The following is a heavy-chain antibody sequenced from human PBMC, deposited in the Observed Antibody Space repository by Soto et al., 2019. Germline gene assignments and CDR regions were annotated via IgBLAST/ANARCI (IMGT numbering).Heavy chain of an antibody. V-gene: IGHV1-69*13. CDR3: ARKYYHDSSGYYYGYYGMDV. CDR1: GGTFSSYA. D-gene: IGHD3-22*01. Sequence: SVKVSCKASGGTFSSYAISWVRQAPGQGLEWMGGIIPIFGTANYAQKFQGRVTITADESTSTAYMELSSLRSEDTAVYYCARKYYHDSSGYYYGYYGMDVWGQGTTVTVSS. J-gene: IGHJ6*02. CDR2: IIPIFGTA.